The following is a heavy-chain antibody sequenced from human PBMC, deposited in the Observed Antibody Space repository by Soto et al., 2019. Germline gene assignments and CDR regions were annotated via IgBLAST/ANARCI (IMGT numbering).Heavy chain of an antibody. CDR3: AKRTSVTGGHLDDX. V-gene: IGHV3-23*01. J-gene: IGHJ4*01. CDR1: GFTFSNYS. CDR2: ISENGGST. D-gene: IGHD4-17*01. Sequence: GGSLRLSCAASGFTFSNYSMSWVRQAPGKGRECVSAISENGGSTYYAYSVKGRFTISRYNSKSALSLQTNSMRAEDTAVYYCAKRTSVTGGHLDDXWGHVTPVTVSX.